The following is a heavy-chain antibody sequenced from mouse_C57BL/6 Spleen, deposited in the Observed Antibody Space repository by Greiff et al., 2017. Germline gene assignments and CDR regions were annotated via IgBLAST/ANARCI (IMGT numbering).Heavy chain of an antibody. Sequence: QVQLQQPGAELVKPGASVKLSCKASGYTFTSYWMHWVKQRPGQGLEWIGMIHPNSGSTNYNEKFKSKATLTVDKSTSTAYMQLSSLTSEDSAVYYCARSGGNYPFDYWGQGTTLTVSS. CDR2: IHPNSGST. CDR1: GYTFTSYW. D-gene: IGHD2-1*01. J-gene: IGHJ2*01. CDR3: ARSGGNYPFDY. V-gene: IGHV1-64*01.